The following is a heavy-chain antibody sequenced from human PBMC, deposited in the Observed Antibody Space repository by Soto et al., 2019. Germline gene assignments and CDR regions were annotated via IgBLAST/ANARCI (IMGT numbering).Heavy chain of an antibody. J-gene: IGHJ6*02. CDR2: MNPNSGNT. Sequence: ASVKVSCKASGYTFTSYDINWVRQATGQGLEWVGWMNPNSGNTGYTQKFQGRVTMTRNTSINTVYMEVRSLRSDDTAVYYCARNAALRSYFYGLDAWGQGTTVTVSS. D-gene: IGHD3-10*01. V-gene: IGHV1-8*01. CDR3: ARNAALRSYFYGLDA. CDR1: GYTFTSYD.